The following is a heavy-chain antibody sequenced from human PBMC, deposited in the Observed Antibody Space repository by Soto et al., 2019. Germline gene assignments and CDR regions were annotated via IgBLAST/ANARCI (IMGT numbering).Heavy chain of an antibody. CDR1: GGSISSGGYY. V-gene: IGHV4-31*03. Sequence: QVQLQESGPGLVKPSQTLSLTCTVSGGSISSGGYYWSWIRQHPGKGLEWIGYIYYSGSTYYNPSLKSRVTISVDTSKNQFSLKLSSVTAADTAVYDGARVCGGDCHYGMDVWGQGTTVTVSS. D-gene: IGHD2-21*02. CDR2: IYYSGST. CDR3: ARVCGGDCHYGMDV. J-gene: IGHJ6*02.